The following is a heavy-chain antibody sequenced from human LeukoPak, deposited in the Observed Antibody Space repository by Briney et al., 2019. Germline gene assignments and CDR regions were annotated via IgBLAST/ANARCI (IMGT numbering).Heavy chain of an antibody. CDR2: IYYSGST. CDR3: ARGSNWGGFDY. Sequence: SETLSLTCTVSGGSVSSGSYYWSWIRQPPGKGLEWIGYIYYSGSTNYNPSLKSRVTISVDTSKNQFSLKLSSATAADTAVYYCARGSNWGGFDYWGQGTLVTVSS. J-gene: IGHJ4*02. D-gene: IGHD7-27*01. CDR1: GGSVSSGSYY. V-gene: IGHV4-61*01.